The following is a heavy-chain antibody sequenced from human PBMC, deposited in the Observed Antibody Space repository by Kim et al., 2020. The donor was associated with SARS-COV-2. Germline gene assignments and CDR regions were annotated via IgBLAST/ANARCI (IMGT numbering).Heavy chain of an antibody. D-gene: IGHD2-15*01. J-gene: IGHJ6*02. Sequence: SLCSACAASGFTFSSYSMNWVRQAPGKGLEWVSSISSSSSYIYYADSVKGRFTISRDNAKNSLYLQMNSLRAEDTAVYYCAREGDVDYYYYGMDVWGQGTKVTV. V-gene: IGHV3-21*01. CDR1: GFTFSSYS. CDR2: ISSSSSYI. CDR3: AREGDVDYYYYGMDV.